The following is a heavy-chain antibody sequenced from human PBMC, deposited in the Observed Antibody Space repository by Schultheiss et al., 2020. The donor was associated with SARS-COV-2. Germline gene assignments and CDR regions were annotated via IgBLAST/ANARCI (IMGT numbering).Heavy chain of an antibody. CDR1: GFTFTSYS. Sequence: GGSLRLSCAASGFTFTSYSMNWVRQAPGKGLEWVAYMTSFGGTVSYADSVRGRFTISRDNVKKSLYLQMNSMRAEDTAVYYCAGEYCSSSTCSSLDYWGQGTLVTVSS. D-gene: IGHD2-2*01. V-gene: IGHV3-48*04. CDR2: MTSFGGTV. CDR3: AGEYCSSSTCSSLDY. J-gene: IGHJ4*02.